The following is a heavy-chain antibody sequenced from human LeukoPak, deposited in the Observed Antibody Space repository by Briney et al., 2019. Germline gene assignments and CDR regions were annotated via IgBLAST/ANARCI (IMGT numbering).Heavy chain of an antibody. CDR3: VRDPRYYHYMDV. Sequence: GGSLRLSCAASEFTFSSYWMHWVRQAPGKGLVWVSRINTDGITTTYADSVKGRFTVSRDNAKNTLYLQMNSLRAEDTAVYYCVRDPRYYHYMDVWGKGTTVTVSS. V-gene: IGHV3-74*01. CDR2: INTDGITT. J-gene: IGHJ6*03. CDR1: EFTFSSYW.